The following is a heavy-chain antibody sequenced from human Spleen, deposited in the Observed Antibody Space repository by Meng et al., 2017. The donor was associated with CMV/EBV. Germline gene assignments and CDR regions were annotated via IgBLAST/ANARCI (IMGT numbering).Heavy chain of an antibody. D-gene: IGHD6-13*01. CDR2: ISSSGGTI. CDR3: ARWGSSSSSY. J-gene: IGHJ4*02. Sequence: GESLKISCAASEFTFSDYYMSWIRQAPGKGLEWVSYISSSGGTIYYADSVKGRFTISRDNAKNSLSLQMNSLRAEDTAVYYCARWGSSSSSYWGQGTLVTVSS. V-gene: IGHV3-11*04. CDR1: EFTFSDYY.